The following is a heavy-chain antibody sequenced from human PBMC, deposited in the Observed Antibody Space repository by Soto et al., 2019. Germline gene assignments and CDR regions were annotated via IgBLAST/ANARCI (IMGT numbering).Heavy chain of an antibody. Sequence: SETLSLTCTVSGASISVHSYYWTWIRQPPGKGLEWIGSSYYSGTTYFNPSLKSRATISVDTSKNQFSLRLTSVTAADMAIYYCTRRYNGNANYLDPWGPGVPVTVYS. CDR1: GASISVHSYY. V-gene: IGHV4-39*01. D-gene: IGHD1-26*01. CDR3: TRRYNGNANYLDP. CDR2: SYYSGTT. J-gene: IGHJ5*02.